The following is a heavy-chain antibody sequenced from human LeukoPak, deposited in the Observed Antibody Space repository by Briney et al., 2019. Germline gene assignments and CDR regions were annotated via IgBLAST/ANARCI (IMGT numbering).Heavy chain of an antibody. CDR2: INAGSGNT. CDR3: ARGPYYYMDV. CDR1: GYTFTSYY. J-gene: IGHJ6*03. Sequence: ASVTVSCKASGYTFTSYYMHWVRQAPGQRLEWMGWINAGSGNTKYSQEFQGRVTITRDTSASTAYMELSSLRSEDMAVYYCARGPYYYMDVWGKGTTVTVSS. V-gene: IGHV1-3*03.